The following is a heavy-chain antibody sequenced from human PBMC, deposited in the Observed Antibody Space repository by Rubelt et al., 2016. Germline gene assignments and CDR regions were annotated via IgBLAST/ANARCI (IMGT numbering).Heavy chain of an antibody. D-gene: IGHD5-18*01. CDR2: ISYDGGNK. CDR3: ARRQLWSFLFDY. CDR1: GFTFSHYA. V-gene: IGHV3-30*04. J-gene: IGHJ4*02. Sequence: VVQPGRSLRLSCAASGFTFSHYAMHWVRQAPGEGLEWVALISYDGGNKNYADSVKGRFTISRDNSENTLSLQMNGLRGDDTAVYYCARRQLWSFLFDYWGQGTLVTVSS.